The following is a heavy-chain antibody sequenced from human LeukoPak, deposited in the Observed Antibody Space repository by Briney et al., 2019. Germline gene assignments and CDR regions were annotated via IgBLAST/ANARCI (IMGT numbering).Heavy chain of an antibody. Sequence: GGSLRLSCAASGFTFSSYPMSWVRQAPGKGLEWVSYIRGNGGSTYYADSVKGRFAISRDDSKNTLHLQMNSLRAEDTAIYSCAKGVGTSAYSALDFWGQGTLVTVSS. CDR3: AKGVGTSAYSALDF. J-gene: IGHJ4*02. D-gene: IGHD3-22*01. V-gene: IGHV3-23*01. CDR2: IRGNGGST. CDR1: GFTFSSYP.